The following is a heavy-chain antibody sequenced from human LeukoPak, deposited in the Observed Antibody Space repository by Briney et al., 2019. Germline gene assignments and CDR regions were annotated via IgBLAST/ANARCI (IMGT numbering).Heavy chain of an antibody. CDR3: TRHHYYGSGSYFNWFDP. Sequence: GGSLRLSCAFSGFTFSSYWMSWVREASGKGLEWVGRIRSKANSYATAYAASVKGRFTISRDDSKNTAYLQMNSLKTEDTAVYYCTRHHYYGSGSYFNWFDPWGQGTLVTISS. CDR2: IRSKANSYAT. D-gene: IGHD3-10*01. CDR1: GFTFSSYW. V-gene: IGHV3-73*01. J-gene: IGHJ5*02.